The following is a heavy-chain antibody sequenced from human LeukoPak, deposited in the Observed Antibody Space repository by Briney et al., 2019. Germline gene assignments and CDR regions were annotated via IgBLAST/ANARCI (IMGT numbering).Heavy chain of an antibody. CDR3: AKSVGATDPFDY. Sequence: GGSLRLSCAASGFTFSSYGMHWLRQAPGKGLEWVAFIRYDGSNKYYADSVKGRFTISRDNSKNTLYLQMNSLRAEDTAVYYCAKSVGATDPFDYWGQGTLVTVSS. CDR2: IRYDGSNK. V-gene: IGHV3-30*02. CDR1: GFTFSSYG. D-gene: IGHD1-26*01. J-gene: IGHJ4*02.